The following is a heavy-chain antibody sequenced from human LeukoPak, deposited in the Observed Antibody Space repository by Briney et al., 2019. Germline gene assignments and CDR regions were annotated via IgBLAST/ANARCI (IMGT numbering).Heavy chain of an antibody. CDR3: ARGVIVVPAAMPSYYYYYYMDV. CDR2: IYHSGRT. V-gene: IGHV4-38-2*02. D-gene: IGHD2-2*01. CDR1: GYSISSGYY. Sequence: SETLSLTCTVSGYSISSGYYWGWIRQPPGKGLEWIGSIYHSGRTFYNPSLKSRVTISVDTSKNQFSLKLTSVTAADTAVYYCARGVIVVPAAMPSYYYYYYMDVWGEGTTVTVSS. J-gene: IGHJ6*03.